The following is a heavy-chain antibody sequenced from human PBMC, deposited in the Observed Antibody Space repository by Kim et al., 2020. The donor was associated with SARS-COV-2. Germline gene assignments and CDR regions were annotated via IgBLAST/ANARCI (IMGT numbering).Heavy chain of an antibody. Sequence: TNYPGSVKGRFTISRDNSKNTLYLQRNSLRAEDTAVYYCAKSTSYTYFDYWGQGTLVTVSS. D-gene: IGHD3-16*01. J-gene: IGHJ4*02. V-gene: IGHV3-23*01. CDR2: T. CDR3: AKSTSYTYFDY.